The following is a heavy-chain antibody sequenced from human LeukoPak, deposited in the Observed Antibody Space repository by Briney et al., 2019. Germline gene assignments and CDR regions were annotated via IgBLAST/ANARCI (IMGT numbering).Heavy chain of an antibody. CDR3: ARGGYSSGWYWGVFFYMDV. CDR1: GYTFTGYY. Sequence: ASVKVSCKASGYTFTGYYMHWVRQAPGQGLEWMGRINPNSGGTNYAQKFQGRVTMTRDTSISTAYMELSRLRSDDTAVYYCARGGYSSGWYWGVFFYMDVWGKGTTVTVSS. V-gene: IGHV1-2*06. J-gene: IGHJ6*03. D-gene: IGHD6-19*01. CDR2: INPNSGGT.